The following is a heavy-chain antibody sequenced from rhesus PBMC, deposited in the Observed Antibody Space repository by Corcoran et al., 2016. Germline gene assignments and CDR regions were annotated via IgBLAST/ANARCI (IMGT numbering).Heavy chain of an antibody. D-gene: IGHD3-3*01. J-gene: IGHJ5-2*02. Sequence: QLQLQESGPGLVKPSETLSLTCAVSGGSISSNYWSWIRQPPGKGLEWIGRISGRGGSTHYNPSLKSRVTISTDTSKNQFSLKLSSVTAADTAVYYCARGPYYYNFWSGENSLDVWGRGVLVTVSS. CDR1: GGSISSNY. CDR2: ISGRGGST. V-gene: IGHV4-173*01. CDR3: ARGPYYYNFWSGENSLDV.